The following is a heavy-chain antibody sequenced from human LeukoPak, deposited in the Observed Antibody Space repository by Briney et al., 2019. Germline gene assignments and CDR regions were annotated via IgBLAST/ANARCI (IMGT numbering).Heavy chain of an antibody. J-gene: IGHJ4*02. D-gene: IGHD3-10*01. CDR1: GFNVSSNY. V-gene: IGHV3-53*01. CDR2: IFTSGST. Sequence: GGSLRLSCAASGFNVSSNYMSWVRQAPGKGLEWVSVIFTSGSTFYADSVKGRFTISRDISKNTLSLQMNSLRAEDTAMYYCARDPAFISALPGDYWGLGTLVTVSS. CDR3: ARDPAFISALPGDY.